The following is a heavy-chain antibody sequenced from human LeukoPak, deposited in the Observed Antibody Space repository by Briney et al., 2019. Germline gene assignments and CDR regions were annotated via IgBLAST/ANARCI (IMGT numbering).Heavy chain of an antibody. Sequence: SETLSLTCAVYGGSFSGYYWSWIRQPPGKGLEWIGEINHSGSTNYNPSLKSRVTISVDTSKNQFSLKLSSVTAADTAVYYCARALGEQLVLWGQGTLVTVSS. CDR3: ARALGEQLVL. D-gene: IGHD6-6*01. CDR1: GGSFSGYY. J-gene: IGHJ4*02. V-gene: IGHV4-34*01. CDR2: INHSGST.